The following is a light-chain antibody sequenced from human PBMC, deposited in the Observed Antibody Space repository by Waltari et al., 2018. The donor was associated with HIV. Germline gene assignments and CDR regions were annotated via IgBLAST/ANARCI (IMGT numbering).Light chain of an antibody. CDR2: ATH. V-gene: IGKV1-39*01. CDR3: QQTSSVPFT. CDR1: QTIRTY. Sequence: SPSSLSASVGDSVTITCRASQTIRTYVNWYQQSPGKAPRLLIYATHNLQTRVPSRFSGSASDRDFTLTISGLQREDFATYYCQQTSSVPFTFGPGTTV. J-gene: IGKJ3*01.